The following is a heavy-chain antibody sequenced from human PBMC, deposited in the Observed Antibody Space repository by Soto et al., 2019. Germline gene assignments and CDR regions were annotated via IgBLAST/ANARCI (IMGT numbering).Heavy chain of an antibody. CDR1: GFTLNNFA. Sequence: EVQLLESGGGLVQPGGPLRLSCAASGFTLNNFAMSWVRQAPGRGLEWVSGISGRGDRINYADSVKGRFTVSRDNSKNTLYLQMNSLRAEDTAVYYCARDSKYSSGWSLDYWGQGTLVTVSS. CDR2: ISGRGDRI. J-gene: IGHJ4*02. V-gene: IGHV3-23*01. CDR3: ARDSKYSSGWSLDY. D-gene: IGHD6-19*01.